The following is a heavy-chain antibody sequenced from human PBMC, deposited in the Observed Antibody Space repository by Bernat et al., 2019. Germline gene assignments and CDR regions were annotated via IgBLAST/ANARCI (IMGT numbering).Heavy chain of an antibody. Sequence: QITLKESGPTLVKPTQTLTLTCTFSGFSLSTSGVGVGWIRQPPGKALEWLALIYWDDDKRYSPSLKSRLTITKDTSKNQVVLTMTNMDPVDTATYYCAHTLFEWLSTYYYYMDVWGKGTTVTVSS. J-gene: IGHJ6*03. CDR1: GFSLSTSGVG. CDR2: IYWDDDK. CDR3: AHTLFEWLSTYYYYMDV. V-gene: IGHV2-5*02. D-gene: IGHD3-3*01.